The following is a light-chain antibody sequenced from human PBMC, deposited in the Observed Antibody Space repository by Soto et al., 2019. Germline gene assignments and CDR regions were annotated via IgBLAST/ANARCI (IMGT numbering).Light chain of an antibody. J-gene: IGKJ1*01. CDR3: QQYGSSWT. CDR2: GAS. Sequence: EIVLTQSPATLSLSPGERATLSCRSSQSVSSSYLVWYQQKPGQAPRLLICGASNRATGIPHRFSGSGSGTDFTLTISRLEPEDFAVYYCQQYGSSWTFGQGTKVEIK. CDR1: QSVSSSY. V-gene: IGKV3-20*01.